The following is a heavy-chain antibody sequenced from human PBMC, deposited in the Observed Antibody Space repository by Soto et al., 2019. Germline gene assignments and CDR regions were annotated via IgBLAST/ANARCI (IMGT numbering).Heavy chain of an antibody. Sequence: EVQLVESGGGSVQPGESLRLSCAASGFSFRDYDMHWVRQRTGKGLEWVSGLGAADDPYYIASVNGRFSVSRDNAQNSLYLQMNNLSVDDTSLYFCASAYLGGLRRLADYFYSMDVWGLGTTVTVSS. V-gene: IGHV3-13*05. CDR3: ASAYLGGLRRLADYFYSMDV. CDR2: LGAADDP. CDR1: GFSFRDYD. D-gene: IGHD1-26*01. J-gene: IGHJ6*02.